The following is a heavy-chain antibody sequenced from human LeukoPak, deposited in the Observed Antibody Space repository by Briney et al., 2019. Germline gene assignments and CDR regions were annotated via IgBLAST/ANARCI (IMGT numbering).Heavy chain of an antibody. J-gene: IGHJ5*02. CDR1: GGSLSSGSYY. D-gene: IGHD3-22*01. Sequence: SETLSLTCTVSGGSLSSGSYYWGWIRQSPGKGLEWIGSIYYSGSIYFSGSSDYNPSLKSRVTISGDTSKNQFSLKLSSVTAADTAVYYCARDWFRAMIVGEGWFDPWGQGTLVTVSS. CDR3: ARDWFRAMIVGEGWFDP. CDR2: IYFSGSS. V-gene: IGHV4-39*07.